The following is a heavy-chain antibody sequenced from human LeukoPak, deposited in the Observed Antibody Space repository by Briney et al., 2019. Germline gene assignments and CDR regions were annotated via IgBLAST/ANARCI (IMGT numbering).Heavy chain of an antibody. V-gene: IGHV5-51*01. D-gene: IGHD3-10*01. CDR2: IYPGDSDT. J-gene: IGHJ3*02. CDR3: GRHYYGSGSYYSAFDI. CDR1: GYSFTSYW. Sequence: GESLKISCQGSGYSFTSYWIGWVRQMPGKGLEWMGIIYPGDSDTRYSPSFQGQVTISADKSISTAYLQWSSLKASDTAMYYCGRHYYGSGSYYSAFDIWGQGTMVTVSS.